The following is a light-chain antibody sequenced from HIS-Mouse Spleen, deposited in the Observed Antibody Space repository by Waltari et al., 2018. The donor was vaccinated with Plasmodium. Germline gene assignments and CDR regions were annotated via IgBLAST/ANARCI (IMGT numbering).Light chain of an antibody. J-gene: IGKJ3*01. CDR1: QSVSSN. CDR3: QQYNNWSFT. CDR2: GSS. V-gene: IGKV3-15*01. Sequence: EIVMTPSPATLSVSPGERATLSCRASQSVSSNLAWYQQKPGQAPSLLIYGSSTRATGIPARFSGSGSGTEFTLTISSLQSEDFAVYYCQQYNNWSFTFGPGTKVDIK.